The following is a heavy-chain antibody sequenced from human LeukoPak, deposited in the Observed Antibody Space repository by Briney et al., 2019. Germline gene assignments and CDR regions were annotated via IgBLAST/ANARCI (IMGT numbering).Heavy chain of an antibody. J-gene: IGHJ4*02. CDR1: GFTFSSYG. CDR3: AKDLGGSGYYWPFDY. D-gene: IGHD3-22*01. V-gene: IGHV3-30*18. CDR2: ISYDGSNK. Sequence: PGGSLRLSCAASGFTFSSYGMHWVRQAPGKGLEWVAVISYDGSNKYYADSVKGRFTISRDNSKNTLYLQMNSLRAEDTAVYYCAKDLGGSGYYWPFDYWGQGTLVTVSS.